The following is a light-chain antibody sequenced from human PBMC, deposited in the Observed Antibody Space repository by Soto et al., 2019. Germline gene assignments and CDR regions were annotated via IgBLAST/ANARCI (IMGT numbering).Light chain of an antibody. CDR1: QSVSSN. Sequence: EIVMTQSPATLSLSPGERATLSCRASQSVSSNFAWYQQKPGQAPRLLIYGASTRATGIPARFSGSGSGTKFTLTISRLQSEDFAVYYCQQYNNWPPLTFGGGTKVEIK. V-gene: IGKV3-15*01. CDR3: QQYNNWPPLT. J-gene: IGKJ4*01. CDR2: GAS.